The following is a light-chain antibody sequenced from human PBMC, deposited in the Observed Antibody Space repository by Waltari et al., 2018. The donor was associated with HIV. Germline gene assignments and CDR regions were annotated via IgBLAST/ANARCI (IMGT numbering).Light chain of an antibody. J-gene: IGLJ2*01. CDR2: DDS. V-gene: IGLV3-21*04. CDR3: QVWVDSRDVAVI. Sequence: SYALTQPPSVSVAPGKTARITCGGDNIGGKIVHWYQHKPGQAPVLVICDDSDRPSGIPERFSGSNSGNTATLTISRVEGGDEADYYCQVWVDSRDVAVIFGGGTKLTVL. CDR1: NIGGKI.